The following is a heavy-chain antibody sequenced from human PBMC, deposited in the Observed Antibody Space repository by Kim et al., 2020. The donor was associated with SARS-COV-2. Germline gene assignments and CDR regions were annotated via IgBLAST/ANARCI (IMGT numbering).Heavy chain of an antibody. CDR3: ARDRGYYDSSGYYEKYGMDV. V-gene: IGHV4-30-4*01. CDR1: GGSISSGDYY. J-gene: IGHJ6*02. Sequence: SETLSLTCTVSGGSISSGDYYWSWIRQPPGKGLEWIGYIYYSGSTYYNPSLKSRVTISVDTSKNQFSLKLSSVTAADTAVYYCARDRGYYDSSGYYEKYGMDVWGRGTTVTVSS. D-gene: IGHD3-22*01. CDR2: IYYSGST.